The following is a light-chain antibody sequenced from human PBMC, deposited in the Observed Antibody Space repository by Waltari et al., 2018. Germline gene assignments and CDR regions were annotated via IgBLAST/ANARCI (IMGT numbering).Light chain of an antibody. J-gene: IGLJ3*02. Sequence: QSALTQPASVSGSPGQSITISCTGSSGDGGSYNLVSWYQQQPGKAPKLIIYDGTKRPSGSPMRYSGSRAASTASVTISGLQGEDEADYYGCSYVGGTRVFGGGTRLTVL. CDR1: SGDGGSYNL. CDR2: DGT. CDR3: CSYVGGTRV. V-gene: IGLV2-23*01.